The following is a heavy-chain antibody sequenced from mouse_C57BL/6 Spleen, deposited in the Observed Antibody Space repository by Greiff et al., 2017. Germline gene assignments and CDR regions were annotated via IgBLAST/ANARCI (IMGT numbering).Heavy chain of an antibody. Sequence: VQLQQSGPELVKPGASVKISCKASGYTFTDYYINWVKQRPGQGLEWIGWLYPGSGNTKYNEKFKGKATLTVDTSSSTAYMQLSSLTSEDSAVYFCARGGGYGYIYWYFDVWGTGTTVTVSS. V-gene: IGHV1-84*01. D-gene: IGHD2-2*01. CDR3: ARGGGYGYIYWYFDV. CDR2: LYPGSGNT. J-gene: IGHJ1*03. CDR1: GYTFTDYY.